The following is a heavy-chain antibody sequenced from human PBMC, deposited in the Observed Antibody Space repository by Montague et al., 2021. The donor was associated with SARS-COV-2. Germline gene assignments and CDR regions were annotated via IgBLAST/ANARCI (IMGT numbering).Heavy chain of an antibody. CDR2: IYASGST. D-gene: IGHD3-16*01. Sequence: SETLSLTCSISGVSITSYYWSWVRQPAGKGLEWIGYIYASGSTNXSPSLKSRVRSSIDNPKNQFSLKLESLTAADTAVYYCVRDGGNWYYFDYWGQGALVTVSS. J-gene: IGHJ4*02. CDR1: GVSITSYY. CDR3: VRDGGNWYYFDY. V-gene: IGHV4-4*07.